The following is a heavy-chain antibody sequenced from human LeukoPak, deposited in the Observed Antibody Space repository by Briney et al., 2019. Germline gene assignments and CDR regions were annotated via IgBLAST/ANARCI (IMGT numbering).Heavy chain of an antibody. J-gene: IGHJ2*01. CDR1: GGSISIHY. D-gene: IGHD1-26*01. Sequence: KPSETLSLTCTVSGGSISIHYWSWIRHPAGKSLEWLGRVWTTGSTAYNPSYKSRLTMSMDKSKNQLSLKLTSITAADTAVYYCARVRAYANFVGSFYLWGRGALVTVSS. V-gene: IGHV4-4*07. CDR3: ARVRAYANFVGSFYL. CDR2: VWTTGST.